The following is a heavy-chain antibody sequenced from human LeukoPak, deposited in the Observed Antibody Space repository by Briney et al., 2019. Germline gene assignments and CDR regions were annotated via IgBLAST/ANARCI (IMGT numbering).Heavy chain of an antibody. CDR1: GFTFSSYG. V-gene: IGHV3-23*01. CDR3: ARHLSGVTGYTYGRGIDY. J-gene: IGHJ4*02. Sequence: GGSLRLSCAASGFTFSSYGMSWVRQAPGKGLEWVSAISGSGGSTYYADSAKGRFTISRDNAKTSLYLQMNTLRAEDTAVYYCARHLSGVTGYTYGRGIDYWGQGTLVTVSS. D-gene: IGHD5-18*01. CDR2: ISGSGGST.